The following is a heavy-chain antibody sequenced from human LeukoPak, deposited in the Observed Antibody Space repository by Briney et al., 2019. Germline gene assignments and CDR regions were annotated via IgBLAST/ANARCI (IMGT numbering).Heavy chain of an antibody. CDR1: GYTFTSYG. CDR3: ARDLFGSSWGVDY. Sequence: ASVKVSCKASGYTFTSYGISWVRQAPGQGLEWMGWISAYNGNTNYAQKLQGRVTMTTDTSISTAYMELSRLRSDDTAVYYCARDLFGSSWGVDYWGQGTLVTVSS. J-gene: IGHJ4*02. CDR2: ISAYNGNT. D-gene: IGHD6-13*01. V-gene: IGHV1-18*01.